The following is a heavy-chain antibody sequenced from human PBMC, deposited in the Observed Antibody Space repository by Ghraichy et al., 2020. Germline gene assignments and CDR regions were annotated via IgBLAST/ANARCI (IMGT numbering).Heavy chain of an antibody. CDR3: ARDQYYYDSSGYYWGPYYFDY. CDR2: ISSSSSYI. CDR1: GFTFSSYS. D-gene: IGHD3-22*01. V-gene: IGHV3-21*01. J-gene: IGHJ4*02. Sequence: GSLRLSCAASGFTFSSYSMNWVRQAPGKGLEWVSSISSSSSYIYYADSVKGRFTISRDNAKNSLYLQMNSLRAEDTAVYYCARDQYYYDSSGYYWGPYYFDYWGQGTLVTVSS.